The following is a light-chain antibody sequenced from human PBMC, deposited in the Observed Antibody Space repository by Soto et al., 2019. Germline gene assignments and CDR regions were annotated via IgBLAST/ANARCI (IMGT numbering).Light chain of an antibody. CDR2: DAS. CDR3: QQYNSYWT. J-gene: IGKJ1*01. CDR1: QSISSW. V-gene: IGKV1-5*01. Sequence: GDRVTITCRASQSISSWLAWYQQKPGKAPKLLIYDASSLESGVPSRFSGRGSGTEFTLTISSLQPDDSATYYCQQYNSYWTYGQGTKVDSK.